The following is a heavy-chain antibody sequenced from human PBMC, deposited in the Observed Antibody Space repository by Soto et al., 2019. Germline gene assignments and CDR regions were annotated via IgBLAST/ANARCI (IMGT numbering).Heavy chain of an antibody. Sequence: QVQLVQSGAEVKKPGASVRVSCKASGYTFISFGVSWVRQAPGQGLEWMGWISSVNGNTNSAQSLQGRVTMTTDTLTSTAYMELRSLRSDDTAVYYCARVRGEFTSGKFYFDYWGQGTLVTVSS. D-gene: IGHD3-10*01. CDR1: GYTFISFG. CDR3: ARVRGEFTSGKFYFDY. J-gene: IGHJ4*02. CDR2: ISSVNGNT. V-gene: IGHV1-18*01.